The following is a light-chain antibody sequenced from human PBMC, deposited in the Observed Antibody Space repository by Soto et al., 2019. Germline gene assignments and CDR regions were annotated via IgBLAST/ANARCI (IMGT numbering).Light chain of an antibody. CDR3: AAWDGSLGGPA. CDR1: NSNIGSKY. Sequence: QSVLTQPPSASGTPGQRVTISCSGSNSNIGSKYVYWYQQLPGTAPKLLMYRNNQRPSGVPDRVSGSKSGTSASLAISGLRSEYEADYYCAAWDGSLGGPAFGGGTKVTGL. CDR2: RNN. J-gene: IGLJ2*01. V-gene: IGLV1-47*01.